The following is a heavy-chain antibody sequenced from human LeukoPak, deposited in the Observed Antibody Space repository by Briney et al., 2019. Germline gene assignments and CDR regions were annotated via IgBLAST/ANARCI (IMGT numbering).Heavy chain of an antibody. J-gene: IGHJ6*02. D-gene: IGHD3-16*01. CDR3: ARVGDWSNYFGMDA. Sequence: GGSLRLSCAVSGINLSNYGMSWVRQAPGKGLEWVAGISGSGGSTNYADSVKGRFSISRDNPKNTLYLQMNSLRAEDTAVYYCARVGDWSNYFGMDAWGQGTTVSVSS. CDR1: GINLSNYG. CDR2: ISGSGGST. V-gene: IGHV3-23*01.